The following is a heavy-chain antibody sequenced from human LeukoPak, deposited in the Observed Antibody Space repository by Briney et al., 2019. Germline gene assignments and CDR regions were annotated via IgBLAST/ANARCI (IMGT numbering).Heavy chain of an antibody. J-gene: IGHJ6*02. CDR1: GFTFSTYS. V-gene: IGHV3-21*01. D-gene: IGHD3-10*02. Sequence: GGSLRLSCAASGFTFSTYSMHWVRQAPGKGLEWVSFISSSSSYIYYADSVKGRFTISRDNAKNSLFLQMNSLRAEDTAVYYCARGTFGDYVRYGLDVWGQGTTVTVSS. CDR3: ARGTFGDYVRYGLDV. CDR2: ISSSSSYI.